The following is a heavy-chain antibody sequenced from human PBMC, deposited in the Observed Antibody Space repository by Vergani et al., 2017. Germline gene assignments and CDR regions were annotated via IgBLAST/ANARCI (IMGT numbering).Heavy chain of an antibody. CDR2: IYYSGST. D-gene: IGHD3-22*01. CDR1: GGSISSSSYY. CDR3: ARGYYESSGYYYHAFDI. J-gene: IGHJ3*02. Sequence: QLQLQESGPGLVKPSETLSLTCTVSGGSISSSSYYWGWIRQPPGKGLEWIGSIYYSGSTYYNPSLKSRVTISVDTSKNQFSLKLSSVTAADTAVYYCARGYYESSGYYYHAFDIWGQGTMVTVS. V-gene: IGHV4-39*01.